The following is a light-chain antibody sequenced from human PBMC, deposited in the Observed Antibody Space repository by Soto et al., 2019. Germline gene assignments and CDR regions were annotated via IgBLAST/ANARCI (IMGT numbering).Light chain of an antibody. CDR1: SSDVGGYDF. Sequence: QSVLTQPASVSGSPGQSITISCTGTSSDVGGYDFVSWYQQHPGKVPKLLIYEVNNRPSGVSNRFSGSKSGNTASLTISGLQAEDEADYYCSSYTTSSTKLFGTGTKVTVL. V-gene: IGLV2-14*01. CDR3: SSYTTSSTKL. CDR2: EVN. J-gene: IGLJ1*01.